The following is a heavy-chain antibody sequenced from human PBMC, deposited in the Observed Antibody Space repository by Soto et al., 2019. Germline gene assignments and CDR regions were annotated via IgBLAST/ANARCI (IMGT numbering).Heavy chain of an antibody. D-gene: IGHD2-2*03. Sequence: SETLSLTCTVSGGSISSYYWSWIRQPPGKGLEWIGYIYYSGSTNYNPSLKSRVTISVDTSKNQFSLKLSSVTAADTAVYYCARHGYCSSTSCYPYYYYYYMDVWGKGTTVTVSS. V-gene: IGHV4-59*08. J-gene: IGHJ6*03. CDR1: GGSISSYY. CDR2: IYYSGST. CDR3: ARHGYCSSTSCYPYYYYYYMDV.